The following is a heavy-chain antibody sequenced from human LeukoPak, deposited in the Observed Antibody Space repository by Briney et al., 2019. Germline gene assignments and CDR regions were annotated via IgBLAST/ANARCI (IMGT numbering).Heavy chain of an antibody. CDR1: GDSIGSRNW. J-gene: IGHJ4*02. CDR3: ASSYSRSLVFDY. CDR2: IYHTGTT. V-gene: IGHV4-4*02. Sequence: SETLSLTCAVSGDSIGSRNWWSWVRQPPGKGLEWIGEIYHTGTTNYNPSLKSRVTISVDTSKNQFSLKLSSVTAADTAVYYCASSYSRSLVFDYWGQGTLVTVSS. D-gene: IGHD6-6*01.